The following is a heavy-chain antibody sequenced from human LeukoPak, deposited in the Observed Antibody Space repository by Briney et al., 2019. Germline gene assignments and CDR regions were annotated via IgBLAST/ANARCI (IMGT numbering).Heavy chain of an antibody. V-gene: IGHV3-23*01. Sequence: GGSLRLSCAASGFTFSSYGMSWVRQAPGKGLEWVSAISGSGGSTYYADSVKGRFTISRDNSKNTLYLQMNSLRAEDTAVYYCAKWFGELIYINWFDPWGQGTLVTVSS. CDR3: AKWFGELIYINWFDP. J-gene: IGHJ5*02. D-gene: IGHD3-10*01. CDR2: ISGSGGST. CDR1: GFTFSSYG.